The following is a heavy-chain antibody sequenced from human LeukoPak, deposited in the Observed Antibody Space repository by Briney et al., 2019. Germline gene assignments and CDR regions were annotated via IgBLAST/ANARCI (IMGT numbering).Heavy chain of an antibody. CDR2: IISIFDTP. V-gene: IGHV1-69*13. D-gene: IGHD3-10*01. CDR3: ASFMRGAGDGYDYYYYMDV. Sequence: ASVKVSCKASGGTFTKYAITWVRQAPGQGLEWMGGIISIFDTPKYAQKFQGRVTITADESTTTVYMELSSLTSEDTALYYCASFMRGAGDGYDYYYYMDVWGEGTTVTVSS. CDR1: GGTFTKYA. J-gene: IGHJ6*03.